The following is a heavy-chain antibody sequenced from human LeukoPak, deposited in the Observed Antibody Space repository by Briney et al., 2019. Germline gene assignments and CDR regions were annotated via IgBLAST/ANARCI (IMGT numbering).Heavy chain of an antibody. CDR1: GGSISNGGYS. D-gene: IGHD2-15*01. CDR3: ARHNPVVLFMDV. J-gene: IGHJ6*03. V-gene: IGHV4-30-4*07. Sequence: SETLSLTCAVSGGSISNGGYSWSWIRQPPGKGLEWIGYIYYSGTTYYNPSLKSRLTISVDTSKNQFSLKLSSVTAADSAVYYCARHNPVVLFMDVWGKGTTVTVSS. CDR2: IYYSGTT.